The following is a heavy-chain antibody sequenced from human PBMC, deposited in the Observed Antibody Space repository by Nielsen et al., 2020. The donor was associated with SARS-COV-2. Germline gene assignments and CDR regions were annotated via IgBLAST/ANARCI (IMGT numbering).Heavy chain of an antibody. CDR2: VSRDGSDT. CDR3: AKVRLFPPSDTTMTHYFQH. CDR1: GFTFANYG. Sequence: GGSLRLSCAASGFTFANYGIHWVRQVAGRGLEWVAIVSRDGSDTFYVDSVKGRFTISRDNSKNTVYLQMNSLRAEDTAVYYCAKVRLFPPSDTTMTHYFQHWGPGTLVAVSS. J-gene: IGHJ1*01. D-gene: IGHD5-18*01. V-gene: IGHV3-30*18.